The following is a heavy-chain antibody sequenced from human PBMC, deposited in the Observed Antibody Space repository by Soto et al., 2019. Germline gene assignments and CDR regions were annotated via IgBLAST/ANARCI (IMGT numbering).Heavy chain of an antibody. V-gene: IGHV5-51*01. J-gene: IGHJ3*01. CDR3: PRPTVSSGHYYGDAFDV. Sequence: GESLKISCKGSVYSFTSYCIGWVRQMRVRGLEWRGIIYPCDSDTRYSPSFQGQVTISADKAISTAYLQLSSLKASDTAMYYCPRPTVSSGHYYGDAFDVWGQGTMVTVSS. D-gene: IGHD3-22*01. CDR1: VYSFTSYC. CDR2: IYPCDSDT.